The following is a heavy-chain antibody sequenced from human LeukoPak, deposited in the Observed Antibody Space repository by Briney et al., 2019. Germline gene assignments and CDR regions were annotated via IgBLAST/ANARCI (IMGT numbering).Heavy chain of an antibody. Sequence: SETLSLTCAVYGGSFSGYYWSWIRQPPGKGLEWIGEINHSGSTNYNPYLKSRGTISVDTSKNQFSLKLSSVTAADTAVYYCARRRITMVRGVMYYMDVWGKGTTVTISS. D-gene: IGHD3-10*01. J-gene: IGHJ6*03. V-gene: IGHV4-34*01. CDR2: INHSGST. CDR3: ARRRITMVRGVMYYMDV. CDR1: GGSFSGYY.